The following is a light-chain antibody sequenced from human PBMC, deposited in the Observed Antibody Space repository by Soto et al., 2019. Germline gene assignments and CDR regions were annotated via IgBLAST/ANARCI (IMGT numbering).Light chain of an antibody. CDR1: QGIGNA. CDR2: GAS. Sequence: AIQMTPSPSSLSASVLYRVIISFRSSQGIGNALGLYQQTPGKPPKVLIYGASNLQSGVPPRFSGSGSGTDFTLAISSLQPEDSATYYCLQDINYPWTFGQGTKVAIK. J-gene: IGKJ1*01. CDR3: LQDINYPWT. V-gene: IGKV1-6*01.